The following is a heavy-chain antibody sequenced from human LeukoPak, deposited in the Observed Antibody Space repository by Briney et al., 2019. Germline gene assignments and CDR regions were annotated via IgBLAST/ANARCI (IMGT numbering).Heavy chain of an antibody. CDR3: ARVGDDYVWGSYRRGYFDY. D-gene: IGHD3-16*02. V-gene: IGHV1-18*01. J-gene: IGHJ4*02. CDR2: ISAYNGNT. CDR1: GYTFTSYG. Sequence: ASVKVSCKASGYTFTSYGISWVRQAPGQGLEWMGWISAYNGNTNYAQKLQGRVTMTTDTSTSTAYMELRSLRSDDTAVYYCARVGDDYVWGSYRRGYFDYWGQGTLVTVSS.